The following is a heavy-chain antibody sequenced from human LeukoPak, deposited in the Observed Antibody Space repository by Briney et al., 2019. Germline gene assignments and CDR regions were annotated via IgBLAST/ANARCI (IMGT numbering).Heavy chain of an antibody. CDR1: GFPFSSYA. V-gene: IGHV3-23*01. D-gene: IGHD4-17*01. CDR2: ISGGGGST. Sequence: PGGFLRLSCAASGFPFSSYAMSWVRQAPGKGLEWVSGISGGGGSTYYADSVKGRFTISRDNSKNTLYLQMNSLRAEDTAVYYCAKGLNGDYYNFDYWGQGTLVTVSS. CDR3: AKGLNGDYYNFDY. J-gene: IGHJ4*02.